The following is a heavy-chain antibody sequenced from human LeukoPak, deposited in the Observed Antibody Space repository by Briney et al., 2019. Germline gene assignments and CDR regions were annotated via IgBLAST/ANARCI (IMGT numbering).Heavy chain of an antibody. J-gene: IGHJ4*02. Sequence: SETLSLTCTVSGGSISSSSYYWGWIRQPPGKGLEWIGSIYYSGSTYYNPSLKSRVTIPVDTSKNQFSLKLSSVTAADTAVYYCARDQSEGITGTTPFDYWGQGTLVTVSS. V-gene: IGHV4-39*07. CDR2: IYYSGST. CDR1: GGSISSSSYY. D-gene: IGHD1-7*01. CDR3: ARDQSEGITGTTPFDY.